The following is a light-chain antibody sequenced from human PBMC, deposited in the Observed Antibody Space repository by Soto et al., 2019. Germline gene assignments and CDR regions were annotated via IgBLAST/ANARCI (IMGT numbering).Light chain of an antibody. V-gene: IGKV3-11*01. CDR2: GVS. CDR3: QQRSKWPLT. Sequence: IVLTQSPGTLSLSPGERSTLSFRASQTVGSNLAWYQQKPGQAPRLLIYGVSSRATGIPDRFSGSGSGTDFTLTISSLEPEDFAVYYCQQRSKWPLTFGGGTKVDIK. J-gene: IGKJ4*01. CDR1: QTVGSN.